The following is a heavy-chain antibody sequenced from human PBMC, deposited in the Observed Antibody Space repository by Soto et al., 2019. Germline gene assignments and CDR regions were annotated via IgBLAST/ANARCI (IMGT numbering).Heavy chain of an antibody. D-gene: IGHD3-22*01. CDR3: ARTHYYDSSGYANWFDP. J-gene: IGHJ5*02. CDR2: IIPIFGTA. Sequence: SVKVSCKASGGTFSSYAISWVRQAPGQGLEWMGGIIPIFGTANYAQKFQGRVTITADESTSTAYMELSSLRSEDTAVYYCARTHYYDSSGYANWFDPWGQGTLVTVSS. V-gene: IGHV1-69*13. CDR1: GGTFSSYA.